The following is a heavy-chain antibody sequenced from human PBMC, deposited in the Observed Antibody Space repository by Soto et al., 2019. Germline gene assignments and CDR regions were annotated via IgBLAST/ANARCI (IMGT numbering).Heavy chain of an antibody. CDR1: GGSISSGGYY. V-gene: IGHV4-31*03. D-gene: IGHD6-19*01. CDR3: AREYSSGWYAYLQH. Sequence: SETLSLTCTVSGGSISSGGYYWSWIRQYPGLGLEWIGAVYYSGSTYYKRPLKSRLTMSVDTSKNQFSLMLTSVPAADTAVYYCAREYSSGWYAYLQHWGQGIPVIVYS. J-gene: IGHJ1*01. CDR2: VYYSGST.